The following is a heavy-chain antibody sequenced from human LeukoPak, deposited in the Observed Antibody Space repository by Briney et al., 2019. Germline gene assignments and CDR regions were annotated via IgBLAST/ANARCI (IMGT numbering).Heavy chain of an antibody. CDR3: ARERGPTGTYDY. CDR1: GFTFSSYG. J-gene: IGHJ4*02. D-gene: IGHD1-1*01. Sequence: GGSLRLSCAASGFTFSSYGMHWVRQAPGKGLEWVAVISYDGSNKYYADSVKGRFTISRDNSKNTLYLQMNSLRAEDTAVYYCARERGPTGTYDYWGQGTLVTVSS. V-gene: IGHV3-30*03. CDR2: ISYDGSNK.